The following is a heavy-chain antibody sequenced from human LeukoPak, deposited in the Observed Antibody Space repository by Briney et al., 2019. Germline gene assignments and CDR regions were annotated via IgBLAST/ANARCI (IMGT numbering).Heavy chain of an antibody. CDR2: ISGSGGST. V-gene: IGHV3-23*01. CDR1: GFTFSSYA. D-gene: IGHD3-9*01. CDR3: ASPHILTGYQYYFDY. J-gene: IGHJ4*02. Sequence: GGSLRLSCAASGFTFSSYAMSWVRQAPGKGLEWVSAISGSGGSTYYAASVKGRFTISRDNSKNTLYLQMNSLRAEDTAVYYCASPHILTGYQYYFDYWGQGTLVTVSS.